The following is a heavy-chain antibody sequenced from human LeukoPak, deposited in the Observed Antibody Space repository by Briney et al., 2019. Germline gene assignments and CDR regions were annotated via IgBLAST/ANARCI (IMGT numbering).Heavy chain of an antibody. CDR2: IYYSGST. V-gene: IGHV4-39*07. Sequence: PSETLSLTCTVSGGSISSSSYYWGWIRQPPGKGLEWIGSIYYSGSTYYNPSLKSRITISVDTSKNQFSLKLSSVTAADTAVYYCAREDYDFWSGYPRSVYYYYMDVWGKGTTVTVSS. CDR1: GGSISSSSYY. D-gene: IGHD3-3*01. CDR3: AREDYDFWSGYPRSVYYYYMDV. J-gene: IGHJ6*03.